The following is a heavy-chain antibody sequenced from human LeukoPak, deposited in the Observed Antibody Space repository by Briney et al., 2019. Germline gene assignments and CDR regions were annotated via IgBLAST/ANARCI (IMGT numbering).Heavy chain of an antibody. CDR2: INHSGST. D-gene: IGHD5-24*01. CDR3: ASTVQGGKKMALDY. J-gene: IGHJ4*02. Sequence: PSETLSLTCAVYGGSFSGYYWSWIRQPPGKGLEWIGEINHSGSTNYNPSLKSRVTISVDTSKNQFSLKLSSVTAADTAVYYCASTVQGGKKMALDYWGQGTLVTVSS. CDR1: GGSFSGYY. V-gene: IGHV4-34*01.